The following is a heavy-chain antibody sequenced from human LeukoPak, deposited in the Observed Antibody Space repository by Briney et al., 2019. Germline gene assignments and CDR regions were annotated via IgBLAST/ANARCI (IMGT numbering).Heavy chain of an antibody. D-gene: IGHD2-15*01. V-gene: IGHV1-24*01. CDR2: FDPEDGET. J-gene: IGHJ4*02. Sequence: GASVKVSCKVSGYTLTELSMHWVRQAPGKGLEWMGGFDPEDGETIYAQKFQGRVTMTEDTSTDTAYMELSSLRSEDTAVYYCATSGYCSGGSCCSTLGYWGQGTLVTVSS. CDR1: GYTLTELS. CDR3: ATSGYCSGGSCCSTLGY.